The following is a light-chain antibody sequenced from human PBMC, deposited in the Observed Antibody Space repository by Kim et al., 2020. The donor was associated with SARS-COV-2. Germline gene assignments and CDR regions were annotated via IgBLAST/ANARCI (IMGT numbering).Light chain of an antibody. Sequence: PGERATLSCRASQSVSSNLAWYQQKPGQAPRLLIYGASTRATGIPARFSGSGSGTEFTLTISSLQSEDFAVYYCQQYNNWPPAALTFGGGTKLEI. CDR2: GAS. J-gene: IGKJ4*01. V-gene: IGKV3-15*01. CDR1: QSVSSN. CDR3: QQYNNWPPAALT.